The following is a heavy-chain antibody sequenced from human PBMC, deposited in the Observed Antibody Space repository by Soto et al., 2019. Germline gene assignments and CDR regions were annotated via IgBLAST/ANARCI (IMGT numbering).Heavy chain of an antibody. CDR1: GFTFRTYA. V-gene: IGHV3-30*04. Sequence: QVQLVESGGGVVQPGRSLKLSCAASGFTFRTYAMHWVRQARGKGLEWVAVISYDGSNTYYADSVKGRFTISRDNSKNTLYLQMNSLRTEDSAVYYCARDSETNGYSYDYFDYWGQGTLVTVSS. D-gene: IGHD5-18*01. J-gene: IGHJ4*02. CDR3: ARDSETNGYSYDYFDY. CDR2: ISYDGSNT.